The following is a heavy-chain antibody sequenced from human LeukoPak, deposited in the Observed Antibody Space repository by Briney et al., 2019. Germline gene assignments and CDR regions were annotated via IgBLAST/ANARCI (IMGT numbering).Heavy chain of an antibody. Sequence: GESLKISCKGSGYSFTSYWIGWVRQMPGKGLEWMGIIYPGDSDTRYSPSLQGQVTISADKSISTASLQWSSLKASDTAMYYCATTGTAVGTALYYYFGMDGWGKGTTVTVSS. CDR2: IYPGDSDT. CDR1: GYSFTSYW. J-gene: IGHJ6*04. D-gene: IGHD3-10*01. CDR3: ATTGTAVGTALYYYFGMDG. V-gene: IGHV5-51*01.